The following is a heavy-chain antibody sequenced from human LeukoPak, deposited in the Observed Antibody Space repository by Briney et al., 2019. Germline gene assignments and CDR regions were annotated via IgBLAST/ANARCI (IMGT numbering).Heavy chain of an antibody. D-gene: IGHD6-13*01. CDR3: ARGVIAAAGGNNWFDP. V-gene: IGHV3-11*01. J-gene: IGHJ5*02. CDR2: ISSSGSTI. Sequence: GGSLRLSCAASGFTFSDYYMSWIRQAPGEGLEWISYISSSGSTIYYADSVKGRFTISRDNAKNSLYLQMNSLRAEDTAVYYCARGVIAAAGGNNWFDPWGQGTLVTVSS. CDR1: GFTFSDYY.